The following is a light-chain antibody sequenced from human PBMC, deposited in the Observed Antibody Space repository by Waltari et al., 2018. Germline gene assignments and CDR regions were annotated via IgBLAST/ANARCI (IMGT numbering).Light chain of an antibody. Sequence: SSELTQDPAVSVAMGQTVRITCQGDSRRSYYARWYPQRPGQAPILVIYDKNNRPSGVPDRFSGSSSHNTGSLTITGAQAEDEASYYCHSRDASGVAGSFGGGTKLTVL. CDR1: SRRSYY. V-gene: IGLV3-19*01. CDR3: HSRDASGVAGS. CDR2: DKN. J-gene: IGLJ2*01.